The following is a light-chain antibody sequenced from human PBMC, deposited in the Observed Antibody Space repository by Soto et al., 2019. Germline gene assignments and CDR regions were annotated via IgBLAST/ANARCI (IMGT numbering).Light chain of an antibody. Sequence: QMTQSPSTLSASVGGRVTITCRASQSLNSLLAWYQQKPGRAPKLLIYDASTLESGVPSRFSGSGSGTDFTLTISSLQTDDFATYYCQQYNSYSSWTFGQGTKVDIK. J-gene: IGKJ1*01. CDR2: DAS. CDR1: QSLNSL. CDR3: QQYNSYSSWT. V-gene: IGKV1-5*01.